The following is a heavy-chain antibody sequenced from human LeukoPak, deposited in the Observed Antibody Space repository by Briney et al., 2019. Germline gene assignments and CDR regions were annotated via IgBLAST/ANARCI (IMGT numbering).Heavy chain of an antibody. CDR1: GGSFSGYY. D-gene: IGHD6-13*01. V-gene: IGHV4-34*01. J-gene: IGHJ4*02. CDR3: ARGPLVYSSSWYGSDY. Sequence: SETLSLTCAVYGGSFSGYYWSWIRQPPGKGLGWIGEINRSGSTNYNPSLKSRVTISVDTSKNQFSLKLSSVTAADTAVYYCARGPLVYSSSWYGSDYWGQGTLVTVSS. CDR2: INRSGST.